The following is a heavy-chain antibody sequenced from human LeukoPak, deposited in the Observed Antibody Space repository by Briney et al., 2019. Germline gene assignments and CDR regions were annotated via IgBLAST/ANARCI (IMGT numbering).Heavy chain of an antibody. CDR3: ARALSYGDSLDY. J-gene: IGHJ4*02. CDR1: GYTFTSYA. V-gene: IGHV1-3*01. CDR2: INAGNGNT. Sequence: ASVKVSCEASGYTFTSYAMHWVRQAPGQRLEWMGWINAGNGNTKYSQKFQGRVTITRDTSASTAYMELSSLRSEDTAVYYCARALSYGDSLDYRGQGTLVTVSS. D-gene: IGHD4-17*01.